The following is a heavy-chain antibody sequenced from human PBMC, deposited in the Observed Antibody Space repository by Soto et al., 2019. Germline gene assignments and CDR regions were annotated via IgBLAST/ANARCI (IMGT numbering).Heavy chain of an antibody. J-gene: IGHJ4*02. D-gene: IGHD3-10*01. Sequence: QVQLVQSGAEVEEPGASVKISCKASGYIFTSHYIHWVRQAPGQGLEWMGITNPYDGSTITAQKFQGRVTMTRDTSTNTVYMELSSLRSDDTAVYYCARRGSGSGRYYHDYWGQGTLVTVSS. CDR2: TNPYDGST. CDR3: ARRGSGSGRYYHDY. CDR1: GYIFTSHY. V-gene: IGHV1-46*03.